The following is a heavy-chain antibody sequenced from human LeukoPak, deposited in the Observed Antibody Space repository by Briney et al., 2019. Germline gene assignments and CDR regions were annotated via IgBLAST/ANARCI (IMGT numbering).Heavy chain of an antibody. CDR2: TSNTGTTI. CDR1: GFAFSSYE. D-gene: IGHD3-10*01. Sequence: GGSLRLSCAAPGFAFSSYEMNWVRQAPGKGLEWVSYTSNTGTTINYADSVKGRFTISRDNAKKSLYLQMNSLRVEDTAVYYCARKTGSTIQYGSGIFDYWGQGTLVTVSS. V-gene: IGHV3-48*03. CDR3: ARKTGSTIQYGSGIFDY. J-gene: IGHJ4*02.